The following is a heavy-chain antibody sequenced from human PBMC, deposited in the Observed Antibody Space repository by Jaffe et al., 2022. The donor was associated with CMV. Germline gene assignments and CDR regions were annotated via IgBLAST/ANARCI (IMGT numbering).Heavy chain of an antibody. V-gene: IGHV3-33*01. J-gene: IGHJ4*02. CDR1: GFTFSSYG. CDR2: IWYDGSNK. D-gene: IGHD1-26*01. Sequence: QVQLVESGGGVVQPGRSLRLSCAASGFTFSSYGMHWVRQAPGKGLEWVAVIWYDGSNKYYADSVKGRFTISRDNSKNTLYLQMNSLRAEDTAVYYCARDGRWELPIDYWGQGTLVTVSS. CDR3: ARDGRWELPIDY.